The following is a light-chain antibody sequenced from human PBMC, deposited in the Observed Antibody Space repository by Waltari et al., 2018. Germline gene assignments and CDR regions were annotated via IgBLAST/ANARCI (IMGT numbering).Light chain of an antibody. J-gene: IGKJ2*03. CDR1: QGISKW. V-gene: IGKV1-5*03. Sequence: EIQMTQSPSTLSASVGDRVTITCRASQGISKWLAWYQQKPGKAPQVLIYKASNLKSGGPSRVSGTGSGTEFTLTISSLQPDDFATYYCQQYDSFYSFGQGTKLEI. CDR2: KAS. CDR3: QQYDSFYS.